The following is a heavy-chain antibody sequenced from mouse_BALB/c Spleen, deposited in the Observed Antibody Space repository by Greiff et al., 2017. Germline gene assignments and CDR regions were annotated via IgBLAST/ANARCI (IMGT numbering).Heavy chain of an antibody. CDR1: GFSFTSYG. D-gene: IGHD2-14*01. CDR2: ICAGGST. V-gene: IGHV2-9*02. CDR3: ARDHQVRRDYAMDY. J-gene: IGHJ4*01. Sequence: QVQLKESGPGLVAPSQCLSISCTVSGFSFTSYGVHWVRQPPGKGLEWLGVICAGGSTNYNSALMSRLNISTVNSWSQVFLKMNSLQTDDTAMYSSARDHQVRRDYAMDYWGQGTSVTVSS.